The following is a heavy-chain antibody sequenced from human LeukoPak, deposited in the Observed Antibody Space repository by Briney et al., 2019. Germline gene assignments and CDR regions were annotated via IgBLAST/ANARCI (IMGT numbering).Heavy chain of an antibody. Sequence: GGSLRLSCAASGFTFSSYGTSWVRQAPGKGLEWVSAISGSGGSTYYADSVKGRFTISRDNSKNTLYLQMNSLRAEDTAVYYCAKDLNHYYDSSGSRYWGQGTLVTVPS. CDR1: GFTFSSYG. V-gene: IGHV3-23*01. CDR3: AKDLNHYYDSSGSRY. CDR2: ISGSGGST. D-gene: IGHD3-22*01. J-gene: IGHJ4*02.